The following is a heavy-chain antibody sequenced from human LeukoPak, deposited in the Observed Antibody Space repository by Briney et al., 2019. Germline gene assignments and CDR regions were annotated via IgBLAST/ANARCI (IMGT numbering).Heavy chain of an antibody. Sequence: GGPLRLSCVVSGFTFSSYWLSWVRQAPGKGLEWVANIKQDGSEKYHVDSVKGRFTMSRDNAKNSLYLQMNSLRAEDTAVYYCARVQWELRGVGSYFEYWGQGALVTVSS. V-gene: IGHV3-7*01. CDR1: GFTFSSYW. CDR3: ARVQWELRGVGSYFEY. CDR2: IKQDGSEK. J-gene: IGHJ4*02. D-gene: IGHD1-26*01.